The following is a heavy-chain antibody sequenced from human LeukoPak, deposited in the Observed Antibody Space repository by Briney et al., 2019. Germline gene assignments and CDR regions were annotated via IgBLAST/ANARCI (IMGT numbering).Heavy chain of an antibody. V-gene: IGHV3-23*01. D-gene: IGHD2-2*01. CDR3: AKIGYCSSTSCYYFDY. Sequence: PGGSLRLSCAASGFTFSSYAMSWVRQAPGKGLEWVSAISGSGGSTYYADSVKGRFTISRDNSKNTLYLQMNSLRAEDTAVYYRAKIGYCSSTSCYYFDYWGQGTLVTVSS. CDR2: ISGSGGST. J-gene: IGHJ4*02. CDR1: GFTFSSYA.